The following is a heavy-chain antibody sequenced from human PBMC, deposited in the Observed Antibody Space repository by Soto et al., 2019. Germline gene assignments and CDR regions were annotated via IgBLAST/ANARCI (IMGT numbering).Heavy chain of an antibody. Sequence: QLQESGPGLVRPSQTLSLTCSVSGGSINNNDYYWSWIRQTPGKGQEWIGYVYYSGSSDYSQSLKSRLSMSIDKSQNQFHLKLNSVTAADTATYYCARMSYFYDKWYFDLWGRGTLVTVSS. CDR2: VYYSGSS. D-gene: IGHD3-22*01. CDR1: GGSINNNDYY. CDR3: ARMSYFYDKWYFDL. J-gene: IGHJ2*01. V-gene: IGHV4-30-4*01.